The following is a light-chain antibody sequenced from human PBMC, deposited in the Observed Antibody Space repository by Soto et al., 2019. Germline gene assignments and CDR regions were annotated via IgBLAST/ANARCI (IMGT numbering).Light chain of an antibody. CDR1: QNIRSR. V-gene: IGKV1-5*01. Sequence: DFQMTQSPSTLSASVGDRVTITCRASQNIRSRLAWFQQKPGKAPKLLIYDASSLESGVPQRFGGSGSGTEFTLTISSLQTDDFSTYYCLQHNSYPLTFGPRTKVAVK. CDR3: LQHNSYPLT. J-gene: IGKJ3*01. CDR2: DAS.